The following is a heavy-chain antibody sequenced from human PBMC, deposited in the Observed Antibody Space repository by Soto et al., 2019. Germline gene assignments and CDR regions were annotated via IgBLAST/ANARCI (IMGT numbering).Heavy chain of an antibody. V-gene: IGHV3-30-3*01. J-gene: IGHJ5*02. CDR2: ISDDGSSK. CDR3: TRADLTVTLSVFDP. Sequence: QVQLVESGGGVVQPGRSLRLSCAASGFIFSSYAMHWVRQAPGKWLEWVAFISDDGSSKYYADSVKGRFTISRDNSKNTPYLQMNNLSAEDTAVYYCTRADLTVTLSVFDPWGQGTLVTVSS. D-gene: IGHD4-17*01. CDR1: GFIFSSYA.